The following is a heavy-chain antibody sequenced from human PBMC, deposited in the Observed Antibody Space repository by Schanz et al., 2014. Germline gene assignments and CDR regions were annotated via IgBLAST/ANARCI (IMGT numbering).Heavy chain of an antibody. J-gene: IGHJ4*02. CDR3: ARGVRVRGIIIDY. CDR2: ITSTSRYI. CDR1: GFTFSNYT. Sequence: EVQLVESGGGLVKPGGSLRLSCAASGFTFSNYTMYWVRQAPGKGLEWVSSITSTSRYIYYADSLKGRFTISRDNVKNSVYLQMNSLRAEDTAEYYCARGVRVRGIIIDYWGPGTLVTVSS. D-gene: IGHD3-10*01. V-gene: IGHV3-21*01.